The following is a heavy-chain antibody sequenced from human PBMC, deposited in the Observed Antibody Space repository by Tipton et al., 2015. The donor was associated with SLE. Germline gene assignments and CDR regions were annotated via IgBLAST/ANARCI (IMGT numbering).Heavy chain of an antibody. CDR2: IHYTGTP. V-gene: IGHV4-59*01. D-gene: IGHD4-11*01. J-gene: IGHJ4*02. Sequence: TLSLTCTVSGGSLTHYYWNWIRQSPRKGLEWLGYIHYTGTPYYKPSLKSRIAMSVDTSSNQLSLRLTSLTPADTAVYYCARSGSSNFDPPDFWGQGTLATVSS. CDR1: GGSLTHYY. CDR3: ARSGSSNFDPPDF.